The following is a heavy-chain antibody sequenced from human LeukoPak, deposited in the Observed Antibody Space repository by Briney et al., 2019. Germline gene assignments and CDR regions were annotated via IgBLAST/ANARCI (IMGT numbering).Heavy chain of an antibody. CDR1: GFIFGGYW. J-gene: IGHJ4*02. CDR3: GLIGGYAGY. Sequence: PGGSLRLSCAASGFIFGGYWMHWVRQAPGEGLVWVSRISSDGSDTNYADSVKGRFTISRDNAENTLFLQMNSLRVEDTAVYYCGLIGGYAGYWGQGTPVTVSS. V-gene: IGHV3-74*01. CDR2: ISSDGSDT. D-gene: IGHD5-12*01.